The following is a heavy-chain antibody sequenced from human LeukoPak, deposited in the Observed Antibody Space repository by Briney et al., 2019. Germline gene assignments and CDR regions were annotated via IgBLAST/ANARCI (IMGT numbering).Heavy chain of an antibody. J-gene: IGHJ6*02. CDR3: AKGGAHDYSFIYYYNYYGMDV. CDR1: GFTFSSYG. V-gene: IGHV3-30*18. CDR2: ISYDGSNK. Sequence: PGGSLRLSCAASGFTFSSYGMHWVRQAPGKGLEWVAVISYDGSNKYYADSVKGRFTISRDNSKNTLYLQMNSLRAEDTAVYYCAKGGAHDYSFIYYYNYYGMDVWGQGTTVTVSS. D-gene: IGHD4-11*01.